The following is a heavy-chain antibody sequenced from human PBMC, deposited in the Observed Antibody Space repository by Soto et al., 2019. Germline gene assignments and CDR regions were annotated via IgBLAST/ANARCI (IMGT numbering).Heavy chain of an antibody. D-gene: IGHD6-19*01. CDR2: IYYSGST. CDR3: ASPSIAVVVWGDYYHYCMHV. V-gene: IGHV4-39*01. J-gene: IGHJ6*02. Sequence: SETLSLTCTVSVGSISSSSYYWGWIRQPPGKGLEWIGSIYYSGSTYYNPSLKSRVTISVDTSKNQFSLKLSSVTAADTAVYYCASPSIAVVVWGDYYHYCMHVWGQAITVTVS. CDR1: VGSISSSSYY.